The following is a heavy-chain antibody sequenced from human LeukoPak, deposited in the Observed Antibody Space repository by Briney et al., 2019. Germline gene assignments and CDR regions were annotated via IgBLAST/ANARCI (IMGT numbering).Heavy chain of an antibody. Sequence: SETLSLTCAVYGESLSGYYWSWIRQPPGKGLEWIGEINHSGSTNYNPSLKSRVTISVDTSKNQFSLKLSSVTAADTAVYYCARQRITRAFDIWGQGTMVTVSS. CDR3: ARQRITRAFDI. V-gene: IGHV4-34*01. D-gene: IGHD3-10*01. J-gene: IGHJ3*02. CDR1: GESLSGYY. CDR2: INHSGST.